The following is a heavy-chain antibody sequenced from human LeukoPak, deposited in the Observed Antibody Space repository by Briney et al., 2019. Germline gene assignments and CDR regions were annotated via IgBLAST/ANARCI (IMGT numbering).Heavy chain of an antibody. D-gene: IGHD2-15*01. Sequence: PGGSLRLSCAASGFTFSSYAMSWVRQAPGKGLEWVSTISGSGSSTYYADSVKGRFTISRDNSKNTVYLQMNSLRAEDTAVYYSVPQYCDGGSCYLNWFDPWGQGTLVTVSS. J-gene: IGHJ5*02. CDR3: VPQYCDGGSCYLNWFDP. V-gene: IGHV3-23*01. CDR2: ISGSGSST. CDR1: GFTFSSYA.